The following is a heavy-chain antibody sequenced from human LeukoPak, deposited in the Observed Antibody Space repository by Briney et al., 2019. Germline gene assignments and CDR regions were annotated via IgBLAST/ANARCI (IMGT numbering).Heavy chain of an antibody. CDR1: GVSISSGGYY. D-gene: IGHD6-13*01. J-gene: IGHJ4*02. CDR3: ARVKGISAAGPFDY. CDR2: IYYSGST. V-gene: IGHV4-31*03. Sequence: KPSEALSLTCTVSGVSISSGGYYWSWIRQHPGKGLEWIGYIYYSGSTYYNPSLKSRVTISVDTSKNQFSLKLSSVTAADTAVFFCARVKGISAAGPFDYWGQGTLVTVSS.